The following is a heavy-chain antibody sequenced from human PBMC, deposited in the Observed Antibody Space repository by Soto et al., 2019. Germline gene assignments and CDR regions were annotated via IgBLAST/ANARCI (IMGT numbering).Heavy chain of an antibody. CDR3: AIDASTVTMRGWDY. V-gene: IGHV1-69*08. D-gene: IGHD4-17*01. CDR1: GGTFSSYT. Sequence: QVQLVQSGAEVKKPGSSVKVSCKASGGTFSSYTISWVRQAPGQGLEWMGRIIPILGIVNYAQKFQSRVTITADKSTSTAYKGLSSLRSEDTAVYYCAIDASTVTMRGWDYWGQGTLVTVSS. J-gene: IGHJ4*02. CDR2: IIPILGIV.